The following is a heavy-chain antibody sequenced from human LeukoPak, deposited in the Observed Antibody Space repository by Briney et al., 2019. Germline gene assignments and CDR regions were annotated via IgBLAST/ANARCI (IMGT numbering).Heavy chain of an antibody. D-gene: IGHD2-2*02. J-gene: IGHJ4*02. Sequence: GGSLRLSCAASGFTFSSYSMNWVRQAPGKGLEWVSSISSSSSYIYYADSVKGRFTISRDNAKNSLYLQMNSLRAEDTAVYYCAREYCSSTSCYTVEFDYWGQGTLATVSS. CDR3: AREYCSSTSCYTVEFDY. CDR2: ISSSSSYI. CDR1: GFTFSSYS. V-gene: IGHV3-21*01.